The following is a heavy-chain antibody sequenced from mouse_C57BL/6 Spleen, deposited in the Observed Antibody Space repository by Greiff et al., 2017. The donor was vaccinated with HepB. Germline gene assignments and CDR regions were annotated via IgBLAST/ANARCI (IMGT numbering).Heavy chain of an antibody. Sequence: QVHVKQPGAELVRPGTSVKLSCKASGYTFTSYWMHWVKQRPGQGLEWIGVIDPSDSYTNYNQKFKGKATLTVDTSSSTAYMQLSSLTSEDSAVYYCARSGYDYDGGFAYWGQGTLVTVSA. V-gene: IGHV1-59*01. CDR2: IDPSDSYT. CDR1: GYTFTSYW. D-gene: IGHD2-4*01. CDR3: ARSGYDYDGGFAY. J-gene: IGHJ3*01.